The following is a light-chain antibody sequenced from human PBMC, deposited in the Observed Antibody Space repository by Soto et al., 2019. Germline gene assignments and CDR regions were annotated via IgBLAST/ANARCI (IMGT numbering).Light chain of an antibody. Sequence: EIVLTQSPGTLSLSPGERATLSCRASESINSNYVAWYQQRPGQAPSLLIYGASSRAIGIPDRFSGSGSGTDFTLTINRLEPEDFAVYFCQQYVSSPLMYTFGQGTKLEIK. CDR1: ESINSNY. J-gene: IGKJ2*01. CDR3: QQYVSSPLMYT. V-gene: IGKV3-20*01. CDR2: GAS.